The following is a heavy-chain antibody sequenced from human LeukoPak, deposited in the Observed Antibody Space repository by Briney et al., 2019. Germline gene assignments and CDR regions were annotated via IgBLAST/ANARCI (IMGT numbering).Heavy chain of an antibody. CDR2: IFYSGNT. V-gene: IGHV4-39*02. CDR3: VRSIRIPGIAAAGDFDY. Sequence: SETLSLTCTVSGGSISSSSYYWGWVRQPPGKGLEWIASIFYSGNTFYNPSLRSRVTASVDTSKNHFSLKLSSVTAADAAVYYCVRSIRIPGIAAAGDFDYWGRGTLVTVSS. D-gene: IGHD6-13*01. CDR1: GGSISSSSYY. J-gene: IGHJ4*02.